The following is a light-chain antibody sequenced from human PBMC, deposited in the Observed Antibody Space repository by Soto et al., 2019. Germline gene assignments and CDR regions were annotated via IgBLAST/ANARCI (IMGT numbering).Light chain of an antibody. Sequence: QSVLTQPGSVSGSPGQSITISCTGTSSDVGSYNLVSWYQQHPTKAPKLMIYEVSKRPSGVSNRFSGSKSDNTASLTISGLQAEDEADYYCYSYPGSSTLAVFGGGTQLTVL. CDR2: EVS. J-gene: IGLJ7*01. V-gene: IGLV2-23*02. CDR1: SSDVGSYNL. CDR3: YSYPGSSTLAV.